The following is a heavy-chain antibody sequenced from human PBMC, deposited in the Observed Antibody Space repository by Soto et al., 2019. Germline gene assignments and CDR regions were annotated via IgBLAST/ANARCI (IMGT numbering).Heavy chain of an antibody. V-gene: IGHV1-18*04. CDR3: ASDQGQDTVWYSFDS. D-gene: IGHD2-15*01. CDR1: GYTLTSYG. Sequence: QVQLVQSGAEVKRPGASVMLACKASGYTLTSYGISWVRQAPGQGLEWMGWISTYTGDTNYARKTQGRVTLTTDTSTNTAYMELRSLRSDYTAFYYCASDQGQDTVWYSFDSWGKGTLFIVAS. CDR2: ISTYTGDT. J-gene: IGHJ5*01.